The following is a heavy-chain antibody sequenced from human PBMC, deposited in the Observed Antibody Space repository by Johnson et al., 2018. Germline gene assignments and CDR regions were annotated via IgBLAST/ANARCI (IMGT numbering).Heavy chain of an antibody. CDR1: GFTFSSYG. Sequence: VELVESGGGVVEPGRTLILVCAASGFTFSSYGMHWVRQAPGKGLAWVAVIWYDGSNKYYADSVKGRFTISRDNSKNTLYLQMNSLSAEDTAVYYCARDRNYYDSSQDAFDIWGQGTMVTVSS. D-gene: IGHD3-22*01. V-gene: IGHV3-33*01. J-gene: IGHJ3*02. CDR3: ARDRNYYDSSQDAFDI. CDR2: IWYDGSNK.